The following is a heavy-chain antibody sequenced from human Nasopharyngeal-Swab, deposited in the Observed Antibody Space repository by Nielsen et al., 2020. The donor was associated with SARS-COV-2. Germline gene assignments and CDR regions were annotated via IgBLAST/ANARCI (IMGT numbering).Heavy chain of an antibody. J-gene: IGHJ4*02. CDR3: AKRDWTG. V-gene: IGHV3-7*03. D-gene: IGHD3/OR15-3a*01. CDR2: VKQDGSDK. CDR1: GFKFSNYW. Sequence: GESLKISCAASGFKFSNYWMGWVRQAPGKGLEWVTNVKQDGSDKYYVDSVKGRFTISRDNAKNTLYLQMNSLRAEDTAVYYCAKRDWTGWGQGTPVTVSS.